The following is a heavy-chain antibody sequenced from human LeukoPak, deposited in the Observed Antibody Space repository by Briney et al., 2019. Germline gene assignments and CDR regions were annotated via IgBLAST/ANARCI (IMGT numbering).Heavy chain of an antibody. V-gene: IGHV4-59*08. CDR1: GGSISSYY. J-gene: IGHJ4*02. CDR3: ARHMGLGYSYGYPYFDY. CDR2: IYYSGST. D-gene: IGHD5-18*01. Sequence: SETLSLTCTVSGGSISSYYWSWIRQPPGKGLEWIGYIYYSGSTNYNPSLKSRVTISVDTSKDQFSLKLSSVTAADTAVYYCARHMGLGYSYGYPYFDYWGQGTMVTVSS.